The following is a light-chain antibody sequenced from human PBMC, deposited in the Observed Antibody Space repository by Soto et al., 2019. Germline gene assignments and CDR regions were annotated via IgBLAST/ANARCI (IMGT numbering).Light chain of an antibody. Sequence: QSVLTQSSSASASLGSSVKLTCTVSSGHSSYIIAWHQQQPGKAPRYLMKLEGSGSYNKGSGVPDLFSGSSSGADRYLTISNLQFEDEADYYCETWDSNTHTVFGGGTKLTVL. CDR1: SGHSSYI. V-gene: IGLV4-60*02. CDR2: LEGSGSY. J-gene: IGLJ3*02. CDR3: ETWDSNTHTV.